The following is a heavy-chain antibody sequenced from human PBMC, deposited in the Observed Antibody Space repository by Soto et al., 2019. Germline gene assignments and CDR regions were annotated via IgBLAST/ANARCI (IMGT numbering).Heavy chain of an antibody. CDR3: ARVRENYFDS. CDR1: GGSISSDGDYYR. CDR2: IYDSGSP. V-gene: IGHV4-31*03. Sequence: QMQLQESGPGLVSPSQTLSLTCTVSGGSISSDGDYYRWSWIRQHPGKGLEWIGYIYDSGSPYYHPSLESRVTVSVDTSKNQFSLKLSSLTVADTAVYYCARVRENYFDSWGQGILVTVSS. J-gene: IGHJ4*02.